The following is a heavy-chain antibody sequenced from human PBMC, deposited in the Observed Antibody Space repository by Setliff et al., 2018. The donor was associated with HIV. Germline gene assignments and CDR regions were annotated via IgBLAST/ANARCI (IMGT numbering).Heavy chain of an antibody. Sequence: ASVKVSCKASGYNFTSNGISWVRQAPGQGLEWMGRISASKGTTKYTQDFQGRVTMTTDTSTSTVYMELRSLISDDTALYYCARDQGFWSGFTYNYYMDVWGKGTTVTVSS. CDR1: GYNFTSNG. CDR2: ISASKGTT. CDR3: ARDQGFWSGFTYNYYMDV. V-gene: IGHV1-18*01. J-gene: IGHJ6*03. D-gene: IGHD3-3*01.